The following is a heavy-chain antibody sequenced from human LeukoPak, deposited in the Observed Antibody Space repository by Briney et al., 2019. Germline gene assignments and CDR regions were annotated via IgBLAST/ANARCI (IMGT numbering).Heavy chain of an antibody. CDR3: AREGLVDTAMVSAFDI. CDR1: GFTFSSYW. CDR2: INSDGSST. Sequence: GALRLSCAASGFTFSSYWMHWVRQAPGKGLVWVSRINSDGSSTSYADSVKGRFTISRDNAKNTLYLQMNSLRAEDTAVYYCAREGLVDTAMVSAFDIWGQGTMVTVSS. V-gene: IGHV3-74*01. J-gene: IGHJ3*02. D-gene: IGHD5-18*01.